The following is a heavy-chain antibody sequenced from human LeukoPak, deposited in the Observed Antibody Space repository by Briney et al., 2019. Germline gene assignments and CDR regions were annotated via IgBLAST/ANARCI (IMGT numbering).Heavy chain of an antibody. CDR3: AREALSWQLVPYYYYGMDV. Sequence: ASVKVSCKASGYTFTSYGISWVRQAPGQGLEWMGWISAYNGNTNYAQKLQGRVTMTTDTSTSTAYMELRSLRSDDTAVYYCAREALSWQLVPYYYYGMDVCGQGTTVTVSS. V-gene: IGHV1-18*01. CDR1: GYTFTSYG. CDR2: ISAYNGNT. J-gene: IGHJ6*02. D-gene: IGHD6-13*01.